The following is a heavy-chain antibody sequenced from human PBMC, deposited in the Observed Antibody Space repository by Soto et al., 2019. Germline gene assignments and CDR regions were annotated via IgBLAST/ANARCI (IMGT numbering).Heavy chain of an antibody. J-gene: IGHJ3*02. CDR1: GFTFSSYG. V-gene: IGHV3-33*01. CDR2: IWFDGSDK. D-gene: IGHD2-15*01. Sequence: SLRLSCAASGFTFSSYGMHWVRQAPGKGLEWVALIWFDGSDKYYTESVKGRFTISRDNSKSTLYLQMNGLRAEDTAVYYCARLYCSASSCYSVGAFDIRGQGTMVTVSS. CDR3: ARLYCSASSCYSVGAFDI.